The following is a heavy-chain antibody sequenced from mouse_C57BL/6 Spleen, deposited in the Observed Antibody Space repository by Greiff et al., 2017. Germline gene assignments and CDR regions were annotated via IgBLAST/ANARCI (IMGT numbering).Heavy chain of an antibody. CDR1: EYEFPSHD. J-gene: IGHJ3*01. Sequence: DVMLVESGGGLVQPGESLKLSCESNEYEFPSHDMSWVRKTPEKRLELVAAINSDGGSTYYPDTMERRFIISRDNTKKTLYLQMSSLRSEDTALYYCARISSYYYGRWFAYWGQGTLVTVSA. V-gene: IGHV5-2*01. CDR2: INSDGGST. D-gene: IGHD1-1*01. CDR3: ARISSYYYGRWFAY.